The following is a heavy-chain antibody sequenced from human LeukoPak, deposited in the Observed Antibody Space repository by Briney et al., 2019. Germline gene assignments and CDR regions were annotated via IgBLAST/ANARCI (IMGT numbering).Heavy chain of an antibody. Sequence: SETLSLTCAVYGGSFSGYYWSWIRQPPGKGLEWIGEINHSGSTNYNPSLKSRVTISVDTSKNQFSLKLSSVTAADTAVYYCARTLPSYWNGMDVWGQGTTVTVSS. CDR3: ARTLPSYWNGMDV. D-gene: IGHD2-15*01. V-gene: IGHV4-34*01. CDR1: GGSFSGYY. CDR2: INHSGST. J-gene: IGHJ6*02.